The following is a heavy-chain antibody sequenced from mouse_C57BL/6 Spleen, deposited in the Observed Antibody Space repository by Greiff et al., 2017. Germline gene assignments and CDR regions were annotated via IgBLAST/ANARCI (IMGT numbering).Heavy chain of an antibody. V-gene: IGHV1-53*01. Sequence: VQLQQPGTELVKPGASVKLSCKASGYTFSSYWMHWVKQRPGQGLEWIGNINPSNGGTNYNEKFKSKATLTVDKSSSTAYMQLSSLTSEDSAVYYCRASYGSSSWYFDVWGTGTTVTVSS. CDR3: RASYGSSSWYFDV. D-gene: IGHD1-1*01. CDR1: GYTFSSYW. CDR2: INPSNGGT. J-gene: IGHJ1*03.